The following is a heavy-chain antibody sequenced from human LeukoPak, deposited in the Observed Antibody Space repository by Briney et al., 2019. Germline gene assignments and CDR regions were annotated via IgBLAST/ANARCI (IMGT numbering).Heavy chain of an antibody. CDR1: GFTVNSNS. Sequence: PGGSLRLSCAASGFTVNSNSMSWVRQAAGKGLEWVSVIYSGGSTYYADSVKGRFTISRDNSKNTLYLQMNSLRAEDTAVYYCARDGYYYVSGSFDYWGQGTLVTVFS. J-gene: IGHJ4*02. CDR2: IYSGGST. CDR3: ARDGYYYVSGSFDY. V-gene: IGHV3-53*01. D-gene: IGHD3-10*01.